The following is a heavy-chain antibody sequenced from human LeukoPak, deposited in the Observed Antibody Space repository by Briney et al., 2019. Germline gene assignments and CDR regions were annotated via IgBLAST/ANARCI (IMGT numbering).Heavy chain of an antibody. J-gene: IGHJ4*02. D-gene: IGHD2-21*02. CDR2: IYSSGST. V-gene: IGHV4-31*03. CDR3: ASLNLKQAYCSDGCRPLFNY. CDR1: GGSFSSGGYY. Sequence: SETLSLTCTVSGGSFSSGGYYWRWIRQYPGKGLEWIGYIYSSGSTYCNPSLKSRVTVSVDMSKNVFSLTLSSVTAADTAVYYCASLNLKQAYCSDGCRPLFNYWGQGTLVSVSS.